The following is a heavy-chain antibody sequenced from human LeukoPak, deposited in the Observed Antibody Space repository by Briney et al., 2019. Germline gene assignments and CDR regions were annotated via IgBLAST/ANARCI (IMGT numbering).Heavy chain of an antibody. CDR2: ISYRGGT. V-gene: IGHV4-61*08. D-gene: IGHD2-8*01. Sequence: SETLSLTCTVSGGSISSGGYYWSWIRQLPGKGLEWIGHISYRGGTNYNPSLERRVKISGDTAKSGFSLKMTSVTAADTAVYYCARGRLIVAPGVYYFEYWGQGTLVTVSS. CDR3: ARGRLIVAPGVYYFEY. CDR1: GGSISSGGYY. J-gene: IGHJ4*02.